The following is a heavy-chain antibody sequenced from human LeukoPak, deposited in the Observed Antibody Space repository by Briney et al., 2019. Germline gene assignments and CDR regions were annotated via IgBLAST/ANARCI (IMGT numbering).Heavy chain of an antibody. Sequence: PGRSLRLSCAASGFIFSSYGMHWVRQAPGKGLEWVSAISGSGGSTYYADSVKGRFTISRDNSKNTLYLQMNSLRAEDTAVYYCAKPIYGDYEESFDYWGQGTLVTVSS. CDR1: GFIFSSYG. J-gene: IGHJ4*02. D-gene: IGHD4-17*01. CDR2: ISGSGGST. CDR3: AKPIYGDYEESFDY. V-gene: IGHV3-23*01.